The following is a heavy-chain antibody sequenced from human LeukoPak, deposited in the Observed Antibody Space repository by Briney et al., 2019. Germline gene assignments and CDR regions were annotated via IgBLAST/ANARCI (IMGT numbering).Heavy chain of an antibody. V-gene: IGHV4-39*07. CDR2: IYYSGST. D-gene: IGHD4-11*01. CDR3: ARGPTVKYFDY. J-gene: IGHJ4*02. Sequence: SETLSLTCTVSGGSISSTTYYWGWIRQPPGKGLEWIGTIYYSGSTYYNPSLKSRVTTSVDTPKNQFSLKLSSVTAADTAVYYCARGPTVKYFDYWGQGTLVTVSS. CDR1: GGSISSTTYY.